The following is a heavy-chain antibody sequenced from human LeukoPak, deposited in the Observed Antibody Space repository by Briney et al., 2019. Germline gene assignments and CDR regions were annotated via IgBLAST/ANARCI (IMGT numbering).Heavy chain of an antibody. D-gene: IGHD1-26*01. CDR2: ITWDGSGI. CDR1: GFIFDDYP. V-gene: IGHV3-43*01. Sequence: PGGSLRLSCAASGFIFDDYPMHWVRQAPGKGLEWVSLITWDGSGIHYADSVKGRFTISRDNRKDSVYLQMNSLRTEDTALYYCVKGIVGGLDYWGQGTLVSVSS. CDR3: VKGIVGGLDY. J-gene: IGHJ4*02.